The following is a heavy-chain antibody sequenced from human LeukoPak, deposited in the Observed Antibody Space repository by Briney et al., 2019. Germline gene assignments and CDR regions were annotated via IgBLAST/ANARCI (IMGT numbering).Heavy chain of an antibody. CDR1: GYTFTSYD. Sequence: GASVKVSCKASGYTFTSYDINWVRQATGQGLEWMGWMNPNSGNTGYAQKFQGRVTMTRNTSISTAYMELSSLRSEDTAVYYWARGVRVGAINYFDYWGQGTLVTVSS. D-gene: IGHD1-26*01. V-gene: IGHV1-8*01. CDR2: MNPNSGNT. J-gene: IGHJ4*02. CDR3: ARGVRVGAINYFDY.